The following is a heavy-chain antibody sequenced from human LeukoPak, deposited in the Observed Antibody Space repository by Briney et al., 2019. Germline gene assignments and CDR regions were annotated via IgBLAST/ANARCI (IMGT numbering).Heavy chain of an antibody. V-gene: IGHV4-30-2*01. CDR3: ARGYCSGGSCYSYYFDY. Sequence: SPLLILSCAVSGSSISCGGYSWSWIRQPPGEGLGWIWSVYSSRSTYYNPSLKSRITTSENSTNTQFHRKMSSVTAADTAVYYCARGYCSGGSCYSYYFDYWGQGTLVTVSS. D-gene: IGHD2-15*01. J-gene: IGHJ4*02. CDR2: VYSSRST. CDR1: GSSISCGGYS.